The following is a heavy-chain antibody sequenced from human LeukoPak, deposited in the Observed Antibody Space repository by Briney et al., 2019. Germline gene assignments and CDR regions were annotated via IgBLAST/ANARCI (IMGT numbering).Heavy chain of an antibody. CDR3: AKAASRLGATHDAFDI. CDR1: GFTFDDYA. J-gene: IGHJ3*02. V-gene: IGHV3-9*01. D-gene: IGHD1-26*01. CDR2: ISWNSGSI. Sequence: GRSLRLSCAASGFTFDDYAMHWVRQAPGKGLEWVSGISWNSGSIGYADSVKGRFTISRDNAKNSLYLQLNSLRADDTALYYCAKAASRLGATHDAFDIWGQGTMVTVSS.